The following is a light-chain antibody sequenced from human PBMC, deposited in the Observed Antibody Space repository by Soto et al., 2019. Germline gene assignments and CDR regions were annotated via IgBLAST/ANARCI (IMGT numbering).Light chain of an antibody. CDR3: QEYDDYLFT. V-gene: IGKV1-5*03. CDR2: KAS. J-gene: IGKJ2*01. Sequence: DIQMTQSPSTLSASVGDRVTITCRASQSINSWLAWYQQKPGKAPKLLIYKASILESGVPSRFSGSGSGTEFTLTISSLQPDDFATYYCQEYDDYLFTFRQGTNLEIK. CDR1: QSINSW.